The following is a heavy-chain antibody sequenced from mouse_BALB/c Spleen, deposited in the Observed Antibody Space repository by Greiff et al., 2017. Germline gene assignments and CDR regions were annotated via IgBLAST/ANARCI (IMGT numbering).Heavy chain of an antibody. D-gene: IGHD2-2*01. Sequence: EVQLVESGGDLVKPGGSLKLSCAASGFTFSSYGMSWVRQTPDKRLEWVATISSGGSYTYYPDSVKGRFTISRDNAKNTMYLQIRSLKSEDTAMYYCAGVYYGYDWWYFDVWGAGTTVTVSS. J-gene: IGHJ1*01. CDR1: GFTFSSYG. V-gene: IGHV5-6*01. CDR3: AGVYYGYDWWYFDV. CDR2: ISSGGSYT.